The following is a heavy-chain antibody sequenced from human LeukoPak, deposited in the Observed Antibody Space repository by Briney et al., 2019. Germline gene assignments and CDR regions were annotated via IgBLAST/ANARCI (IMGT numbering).Heavy chain of an antibody. Sequence: GGSLRLSCAASGFTFSRYWMSWVRQAPGKGLEGVANIKQDGSEKYYVDSVKGRFTISRDNAKNSLYLQMNSLRAEDTAVYYCARVVSGFPSSRLRYYFDYWGQGTLVTVSS. D-gene: IGHD2/OR15-2a*01. CDR1: GFTFSRYW. CDR2: IKQDGSEK. J-gene: IGHJ4*02. V-gene: IGHV3-7*01. CDR3: ARVVSGFPSSRLRYYFDY.